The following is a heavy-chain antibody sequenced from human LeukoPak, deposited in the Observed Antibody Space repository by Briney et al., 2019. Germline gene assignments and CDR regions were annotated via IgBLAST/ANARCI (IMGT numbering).Heavy chain of an antibody. V-gene: IGHV4-4*07. CDR1: GGSISSYY. CDR2: IYTSGST. Sequence: PSETLPLTRTVSGGSISSYYWSWIRQPAGKGLEWIGRIYTSGSTNYNPSLKSRVTISVDKSKNQFSLKLSSVTAADTAVYYCARVPQEGSSWQNCFDPWGKGTLVTVSS. CDR3: ARVPQEGSSWQNCFDP. D-gene: IGHD6-13*01. J-gene: IGHJ5*02.